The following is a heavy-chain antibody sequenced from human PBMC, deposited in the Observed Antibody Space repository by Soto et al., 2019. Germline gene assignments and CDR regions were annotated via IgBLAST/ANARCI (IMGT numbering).Heavy chain of an antibody. V-gene: IGHV3-66*01. J-gene: IGHJ4*02. CDR2: IYKDGNS. D-gene: IGHD3-10*01. Sequence: EVQLVESGGNLVQPGGSLRLSCTAFGFTITEDYLAWVRQAPGRGLDWVSIIYKDGNSYYADSVKGRFTISRDNSKNTLYLQVNSLRAEDTAVYDCVNYGAGSIGDGYWGQGTPVSVSS. CDR1: GFTITEDY. CDR3: VNYGAGSIGDGY.